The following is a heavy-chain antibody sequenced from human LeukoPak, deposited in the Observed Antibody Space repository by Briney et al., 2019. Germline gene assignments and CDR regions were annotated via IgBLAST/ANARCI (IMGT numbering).Heavy chain of an antibody. CDR3: ARDRWCSGGSCHWGCGMDV. CDR2: IIPIFGTA. J-gene: IGHJ6*02. V-gene: IGHV1-69*13. CDR1: GGTFSSYA. D-gene: IGHD2-15*01. Sequence: SVTVSCKASGGTFSSYAISWVRQAPGQGLEWMGGIIPIFGTANYAQKFQGRVTITADESTSTAYMELSSLRSEDTAVYYCARDRWCSGGSCHWGCGMDVWGQGTTVTVSS.